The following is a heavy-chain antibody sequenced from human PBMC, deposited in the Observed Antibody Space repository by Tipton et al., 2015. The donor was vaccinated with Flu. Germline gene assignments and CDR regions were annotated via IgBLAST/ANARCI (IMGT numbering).Heavy chain of an antibody. CDR3: ARGPLLDL. D-gene: IGHD5/OR15-5a*01. CDR1: GDSMTSSRYY. Sequence: TLSLTCSVSGDSMTSSRYYWGWIRQPPGKGLEWIGRILTGGSTNYNPSLKSRVTISVDTSKNQFSLKLSSATAADTAVYYCARGPLLDLWGRGTLVTVSS. CDR2: ILTGGST. J-gene: IGHJ2*01. V-gene: IGHV4-61*02.